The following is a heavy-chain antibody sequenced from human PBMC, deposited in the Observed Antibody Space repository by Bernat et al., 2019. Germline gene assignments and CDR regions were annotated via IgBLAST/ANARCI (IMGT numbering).Heavy chain of an antibody. CDR1: GGSISSGGSF. J-gene: IGHJ4*02. V-gene: IGHV4-31*03. D-gene: IGHD3-22*01. CDR2: IYYSGST. Sequence: QVQLQESGPGLVKSSQTLSLTCTVSGGSISSGGSFWSWIRQHPGKGLEWIGYIYYSGSTYYNPSLKSRVTISVDTSKNQFSLKLSSMTAADTAVYYCARASSGHYYDSSGYYLHYWGQGTLVTVSS. CDR3: ARASSGHYYDSSGYYLHY.